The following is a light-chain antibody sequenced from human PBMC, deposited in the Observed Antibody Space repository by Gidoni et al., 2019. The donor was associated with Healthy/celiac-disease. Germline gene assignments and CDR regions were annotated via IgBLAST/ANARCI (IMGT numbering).Light chain of an antibody. J-gene: IGLJ2*01. CDR1: SSDVCGYNY. Sequence: QSALTQPASVSGSLGQSITISCTGTSSDVCGYNYVSWYQQHPGKVPKLMIYEVSNRPSGVSNRFSGSKSGNTASLTISGLQAEDEADYYCSSYTSSSTQVFGGGTKLTVL. CDR2: EVS. V-gene: IGLV2-14*01. CDR3: SSYTSSSTQV.